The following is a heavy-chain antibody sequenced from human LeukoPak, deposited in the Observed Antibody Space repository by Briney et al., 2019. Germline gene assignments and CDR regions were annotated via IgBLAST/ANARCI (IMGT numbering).Heavy chain of an antibody. J-gene: IGHJ6*02. CDR2: IYTSGST. CDR1: GGSISSYY. Sequence: PSETLSLTCTVSGGSISSYYWSWIRQPPGKGLEWIGYIYTSGSTNYNPSLKSRVTISVDTSKNQFSLKLSSVTAADTAVYYCARVGGSGYYGMDVWGQGTTVTVSS. V-gene: IGHV4-4*09. CDR3: ARVGGSGYYGMDV.